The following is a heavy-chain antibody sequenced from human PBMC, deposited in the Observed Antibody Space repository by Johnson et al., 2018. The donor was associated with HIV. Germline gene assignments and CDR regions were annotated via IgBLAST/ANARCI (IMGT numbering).Heavy chain of an antibody. Sequence: EVQLVESGGGLVQPGGSLKLSCVASGFTFSGSAMHWVRQASGKGLEWVGRIRSKANSYATAYAASVTGRFTISRDDSQNTAYLQMNSLKIEDTAVYYCTRSDSTYYNFWSGYSTGAFDIWGQGTMVTVSS. CDR1: GFTFSGSA. CDR2: IRSKANSYAT. J-gene: IGHJ3*02. D-gene: IGHD3-3*01. V-gene: IGHV3-73*01. CDR3: TRSDSTYYNFWSGYSTGAFDI.